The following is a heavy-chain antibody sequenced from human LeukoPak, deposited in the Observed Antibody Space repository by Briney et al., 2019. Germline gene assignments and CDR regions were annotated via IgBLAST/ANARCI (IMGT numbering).Heavy chain of an antibody. CDR2: ISGSGGST. CDR3: AKDPEGGYSYGYSFDY. CDR1: GFIFSSYE. D-gene: IGHD5-18*01. V-gene: IGHV3-23*01. J-gene: IGHJ4*02. Sequence: GGSLRLSCAASGFIFSSYEMNWVRQAPGKGLEWVSAISGSGGSTYYADSVKGRFTISRDNSKNTLYLQMNSLRAEDTAVYYCAKDPEGGYSYGYSFDYWGQGTLVTVSS.